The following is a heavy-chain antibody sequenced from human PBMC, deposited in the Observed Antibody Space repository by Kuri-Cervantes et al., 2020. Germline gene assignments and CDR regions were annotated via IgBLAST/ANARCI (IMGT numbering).Heavy chain of an antibody. CDR1: GFTFSDYY. V-gene: IGHV3-30*18. Sequence: GESLKISCAASGFTFSDYYMSWIRQAPGKGLEWVAVISYDGSNKYYADSVKGRFTISRDNSKNTLYLQMNSLRAEDTAVYYCAKDRLRFIDYWGQGTLVTVSS. CDR3: AKDRLRFIDY. J-gene: IGHJ4*02. D-gene: IGHD4-17*01. CDR2: ISYDGSNK.